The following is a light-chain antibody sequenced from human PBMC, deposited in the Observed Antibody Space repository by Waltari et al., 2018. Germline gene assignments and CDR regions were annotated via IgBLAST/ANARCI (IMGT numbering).Light chain of an antibody. Sequence: EIVLTQSPGSLSLSPGERATLSCRASQSVSSNYLAWHQQKPGQAPRLHIYGASTRATGIPDRFSGSGSGTDFTLTITRLEPEECAVYYCQQYASSPLTFGGGTKVEIK. CDR3: QQYASSPLT. V-gene: IGKV3-20*01. CDR2: GAS. CDR1: QSVSSNY. J-gene: IGKJ4*01.